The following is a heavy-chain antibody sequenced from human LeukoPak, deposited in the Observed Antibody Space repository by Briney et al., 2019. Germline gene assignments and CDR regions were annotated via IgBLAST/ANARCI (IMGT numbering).Heavy chain of an antibody. CDR1: GGTFSSYA. V-gene: IGHV1-69*06. Sequence: SVKVSCKASGGTFSSYAISWVRQAPGQGLEWMGGIIPIFGTANYAQKFQGRVTITADKSTSTAYMELSSLRSEDTAVYYCARVYCSGGSCRLGFFTFAFDIWGQGTMVTVSS. J-gene: IGHJ3*02. CDR2: IIPIFGTA. CDR3: ARVYCSGGSCRLGFFTFAFDI. D-gene: IGHD2-15*01.